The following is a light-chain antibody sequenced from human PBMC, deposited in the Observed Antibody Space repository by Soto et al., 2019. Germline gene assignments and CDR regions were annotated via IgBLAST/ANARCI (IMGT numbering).Light chain of an antibody. CDR2: GAS. Sequence: EIVLTQSPGTLSLSPGERATLSCRASQSVSNTYLAWYQQKPGQAPRLLIYGASNRATGIPDRFSGSGSGTDFTLTISRLQSEDFAVDYCQEYGSSGTFGQGTKVEI. CDR1: QSVSNTY. V-gene: IGKV3-20*01. J-gene: IGKJ1*01. CDR3: QEYGSSGT.